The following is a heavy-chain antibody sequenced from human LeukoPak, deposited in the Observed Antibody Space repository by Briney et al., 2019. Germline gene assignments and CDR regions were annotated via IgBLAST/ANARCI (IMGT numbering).Heavy chain of an antibody. Sequence: PGGSLRLSCAASGFTFSSYSVNWVRQAPGKGLEWVSSISSSSSYIYYADSVKGRFTISRDNAKNSLYLQMNSLRAEDTAVYYCARDLGYYDSSGYPDYWGQGTLVTVSS. D-gene: IGHD3-22*01. CDR3: ARDLGYYDSSGYPDY. CDR1: GFTFSSYS. V-gene: IGHV3-21*01. J-gene: IGHJ4*02. CDR2: ISSSSSYI.